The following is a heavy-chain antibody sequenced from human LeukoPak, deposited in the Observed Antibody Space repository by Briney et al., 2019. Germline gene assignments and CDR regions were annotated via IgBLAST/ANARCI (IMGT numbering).Heavy chain of an antibody. D-gene: IGHD2-2*01. CDR1: GFTFSSYA. Sequence: PGGSLRLSCAASGFTFSSYAMSWGRQAPGKGLEWVSAISGSGDTTYYADSVKGRFTISRDNSKNTLYLKMNSLRAEDTTVYYCARQRRLGYCRTINCVDAFDIWGQGTMVIVSS. V-gene: IGHV3-23*01. J-gene: IGHJ3*02. CDR3: ARQRRLGYCRTINCVDAFDI. CDR2: ISGSGDTT.